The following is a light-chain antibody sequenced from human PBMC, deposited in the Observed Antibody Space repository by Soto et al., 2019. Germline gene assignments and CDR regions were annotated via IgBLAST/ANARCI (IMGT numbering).Light chain of an antibody. V-gene: IGKV3-20*01. CDR1: QSVSSSY. CDR2: GAS. CDR3: QQYGSPGWT. J-gene: IGKJ1*01. Sequence: IVLTQSPGTLSLSPGERATLSCRASQSVSSSYLAWYQQKHGQAPRLLIYGASSRATDIPDRFSGSGSGTEFTITISRLEPEEFEVSYCQQYGSPGWTFGQATKLEIK.